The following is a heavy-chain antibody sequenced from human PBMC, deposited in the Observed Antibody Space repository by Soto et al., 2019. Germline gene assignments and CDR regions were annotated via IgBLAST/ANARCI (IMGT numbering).Heavy chain of an antibody. D-gene: IGHD2-15*01. J-gene: IGHJ5*02. Sequence: GGSLRLSCTASGFTFGDYAMSWFRQAPGKGLEWVGFIRSKAYGGTTEYAASVKGRFTISRDDSKSIAYLQMNSLKTEDTAVYYCTRDGPQDFQDIVVVVADYWFDPWGQGTLVTVSS. CDR2: IRSKAYGGTT. CDR3: TRDGPQDFQDIVVVVADYWFDP. CDR1: GFTFGDYA. V-gene: IGHV3-49*03.